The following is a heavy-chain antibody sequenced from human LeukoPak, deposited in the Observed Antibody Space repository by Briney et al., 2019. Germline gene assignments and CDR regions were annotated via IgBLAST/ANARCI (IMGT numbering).Heavy chain of an antibody. Sequence: GGSLRLSCAASGFTFSTYWMHWVRHAPGKGLVWVSRINSDGSSTTYADSVKGRFTISRDNAKNTLYLQMNSLRAEDTAVYYCARGVGDFWSAYYGLDYWGQGTLVTVSS. J-gene: IGHJ4*02. V-gene: IGHV3-74*01. CDR2: INSDGSST. CDR3: ARGVGDFWSAYYGLDY. CDR1: GFTFSTYW. D-gene: IGHD3-3*01.